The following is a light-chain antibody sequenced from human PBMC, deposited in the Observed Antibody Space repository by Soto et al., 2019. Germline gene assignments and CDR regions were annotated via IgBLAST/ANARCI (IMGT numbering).Light chain of an antibody. CDR3: CSYAGNSEV. J-gene: IGLJ1*01. CDR2: EVT. CDR1: SGDVGGYNL. V-gene: IGLV2-23*02. Sequence: QSALTQPASVSGSPGQSITIPCTGTSGDVGGYNLVSWYQQHPGKAPKFMIYEVTERPPGVSNRFSGSKSGNTASLTISGLQHDDEADYYCCSYAGNSEVFGTGTKLTV.